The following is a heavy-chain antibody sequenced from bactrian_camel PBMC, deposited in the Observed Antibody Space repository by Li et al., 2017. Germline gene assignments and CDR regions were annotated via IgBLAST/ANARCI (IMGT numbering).Heavy chain of an antibody. D-gene: IGHD2*01. Sequence: QVQLVESGGGSVQAGGSVKLSCVISRSIYSSNCVGWFRQAPGKEREGVAGIENDGSTSYADFVKGRFTISRDNTRNTLTLLLEMNSLKPDDTAIYYCAADQRAWGRTCSGGYCCDSVDPGTGGYWGQGTQVTVS. CDR1: RSIYSSNC. CDR2: IENDGST. CDR3: AADQRAWGRTCSGGYCCDSVDPGTGGY. V-gene: IGHV3S53*01. J-gene: IGHJ4*01.